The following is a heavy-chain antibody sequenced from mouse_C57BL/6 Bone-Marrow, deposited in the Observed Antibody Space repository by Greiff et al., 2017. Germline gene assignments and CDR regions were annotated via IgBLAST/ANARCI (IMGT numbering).Heavy chain of an antibody. D-gene: IGHD2-3*01. CDR2: INPDNGGT. CDR3: SSDGFHWYVDV. CDR1: GFTFTDYN. J-gene: IGHJ1*03. V-gene: IGHV1-18*01. Sequence: EVQLQQSGPELVKPGASVKIPCTASGFTFTDYNMDWVKQSHGKSLEWIGDINPDNGGTKYNQKFKGKATLTVDKSSSTAYVELRSLTSEDAAVYYCSSDGFHWYVDVWGTGTTVTVSS.